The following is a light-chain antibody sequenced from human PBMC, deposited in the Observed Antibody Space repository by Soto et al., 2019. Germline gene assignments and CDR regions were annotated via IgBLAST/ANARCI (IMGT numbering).Light chain of an antibody. CDR2: TDK. CDR3: AAWDDNLDGYV. Sequence: QSVLTQPPSASGTPGQRVTISCSGSTSNIVVNTVNWYQQLPGAAPKLLIYTDKQRPSGVPDRFSGSKSGTSASLAISGLQPEDEAEYYCAAWDDNLDGYVFGTGTKVTVL. J-gene: IGLJ1*01. CDR1: TSNIVVNT. V-gene: IGLV1-44*01.